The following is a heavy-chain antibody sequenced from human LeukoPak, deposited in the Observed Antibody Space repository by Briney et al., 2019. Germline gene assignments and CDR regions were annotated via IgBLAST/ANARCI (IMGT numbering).Heavy chain of an antibody. Sequence: SETLSLTCTVSGGSISSYYWSWIRQPPGKGLEWIGYIYYSGSTYYNPSLKSRVTISVDTSKNQFSLKLSSVTAADTAVYYCARGSYGDLPAFDYWGQGTLVTVSS. CDR2: IYYSGST. D-gene: IGHD4-17*01. V-gene: IGHV4-59*06. CDR1: GGSISSYY. CDR3: ARGSYGDLPAFDY. J-gene: IGHJ4*02.